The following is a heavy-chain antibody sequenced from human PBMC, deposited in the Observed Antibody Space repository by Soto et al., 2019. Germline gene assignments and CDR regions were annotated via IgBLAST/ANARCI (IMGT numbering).Heavy chain of an antibody. Sequence: GASVKVSCKASGYTFTSYGISWVRQAPGQGLEWMGWISAYNGNTNYAQKLQGRVTMTTDTSTSTAYMELRSLRSDDTAVYYCARVSDSSGYYYGYYYYGMDVWGQGTTVTVSS. CDR2: ISAYNGNT. CDR3: ARVSDSSGYYYGYYYYGMDV. V-gene: IGHV1-18*01. D-gene: IGHD3-22*01. CDR1: GYTFTSYG. J-gene: IGHJ6*02.